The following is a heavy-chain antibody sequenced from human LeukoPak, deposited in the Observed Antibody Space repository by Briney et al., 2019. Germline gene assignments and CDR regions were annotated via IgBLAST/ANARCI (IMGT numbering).Heavy chain of an antibody. Sequence: SETLSLTCTVSGGSISSGGYYWSWIRQHPGKGLEWIGYIYYSGTTYYNPSLKSRVTISVDTSKNQFSLKLSSVTAADTAVYYCARLGVRWGHRDVGALDIGGKGTMVTV. CDR2: IYYSGTT. J-gene: IGHJ3*02. CDR1: GGSISSGGYY. V-gene: IGHV4-31*03. CDR3: ARLGVRWGHRDVGALDI. D-gene: IGHD3-16*01.